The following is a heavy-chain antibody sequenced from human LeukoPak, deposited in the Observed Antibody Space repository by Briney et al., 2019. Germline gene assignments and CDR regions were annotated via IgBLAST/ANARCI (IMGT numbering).Heavy chain of an antibody. CDR2: VCYSRSP. V-gene: IGHV4-39*02. CDR1: GASISRSTYY. J-gene: IGHJ4*02. D-gene: IGHD6-25*01. CDR3: ARSSGTGTFSY. Sequence: PSETLSLTCTVSGASISRSTYYWAWIRQPPGKGLEWIGSVCYSRSPYFNPSLESRATISVDTSKNHFSLKMSSVTAADTAVYYCARSSGTGTFSYWGQGTLVTVSS.